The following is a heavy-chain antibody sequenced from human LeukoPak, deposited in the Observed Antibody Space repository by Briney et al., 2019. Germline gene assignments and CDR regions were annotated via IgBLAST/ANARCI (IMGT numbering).Heavy chain of an antibody. CDR3: AKDGPSSGWYFGAFDI. CDR2: ISYGGSNK. V-gene: IGHV3-30*18. Sequence: GGSLRLSCAASGFTFSSYGMHWVRQAPGKGLEWVAVISYGGSNKYYADSVKGRFTISRDNSKNTLYLQMNSLRAEDTAVYYCAKDGPSSGWYFGAFDIWGQGTMVTVSS. CDR1: GFTFSSYG. J-gene: IGHJ3*02. D-gene: IGHD6-19*01.